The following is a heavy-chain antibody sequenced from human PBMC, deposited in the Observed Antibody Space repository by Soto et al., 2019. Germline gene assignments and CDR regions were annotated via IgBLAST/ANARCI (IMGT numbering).Heavy chain of an antibody. CDR2: TSAYNGNS. D-gene: IGHD2-2*01. V-gene: IGHV1-18*01. Sequence: QGQLVQSGAEVKKPGASVKVSCKASGYTFTSYGISWVRQAPGQGLEWVGWTSAYNGNSNYAQKYHGRVTMTTDTSKSTAYMEMSSLRSDDTAVYYCARIADCRTTSCSFPSRFHIRGYYYYYGLDVGGQGTMVTVSS. J-gene: IGHJ6*02. CDR1: GYTFTSYG. CDR3: ARIADCRTTSCSFPSRFHIRGYYYYYGLDV.